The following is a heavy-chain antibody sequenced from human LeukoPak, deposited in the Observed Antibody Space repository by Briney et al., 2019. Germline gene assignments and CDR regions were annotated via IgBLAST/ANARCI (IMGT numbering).Heavy chain of an antibody. J-gene: IGHJ4*02. D-gene: IGHD3-3*01. Sequence: GGSLRPSCAASGFTFSSYAMSWVRQAPGKGLEWVSAISGSGGSTYYADSVKGRFTISRNNSKNTLYLQMNSLRAEDTAVYYCAKAMGDFWSGYFAYWGQGTLVTVSS. V-gene: IGHV3-23*01. CDR3: AKAMGDFWSGYFAY. CDR1: GFTFSSYA. CDR2: ISGSGGST.